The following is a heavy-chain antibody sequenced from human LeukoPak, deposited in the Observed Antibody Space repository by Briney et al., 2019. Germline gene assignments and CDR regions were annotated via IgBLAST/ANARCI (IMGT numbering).Heavy chain of an antibody. Sequence: ASVKVSCKASGYTFTGYYMHWVRQAPGQGLEWMGWINPNSGGTNYAQKFQGRVTMTRDTSISTAYMELSRLRSEDTAVYYCARVGTVTELWAFDIWGQGTMVTVSS. CDR2: INPNSGGT. D-gene: IGHD4-11*01. CDR1: GYTFTGYY. V-gene: IGHV1-2*02. J-gene: IGHJ3*02. CDR3: ARVGTVTELWAFDI.